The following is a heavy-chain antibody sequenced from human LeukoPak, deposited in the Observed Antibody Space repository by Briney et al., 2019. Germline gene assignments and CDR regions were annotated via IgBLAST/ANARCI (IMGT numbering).Heavy chain of an antibody. CDR3: ARDPGVTPQYFFDY. V-gene: IGHV4-34*01. CDR1: GGSFSGYY. J-gene: IGHJ4*02. CDR2: INHSGST. D-gene: IGHD3-10*01. Sequence: PSETLSLTCAVYGGSFSGYYWSWIRQPPGKGLEWIGEINHSGSTNYNPSLKSRVTISVDTSKNQFSLMLSSVTAADTAVYCCARDPGVTPQYFFDYWGQGTLVTVSS.